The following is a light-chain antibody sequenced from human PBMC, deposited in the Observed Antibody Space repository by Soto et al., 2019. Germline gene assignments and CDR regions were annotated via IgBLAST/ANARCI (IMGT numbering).Light chain of an antibody. J-gene: IGKJ1*01. CDR2: GAS. CDR1: RSVSTN. CDR3: QQYNAWPPGT. V-gene: IGKV3-15*01. Sequence: EIVMTQSPATLAVSPGERATLSCRTSRSVSTNLAWYQQIPGQAPRLLIYGASTRAIGIPARFSGSGSGTEFTLTISSLQSEDFAVYYCQQYNAWPPGTFGQGTKVDIK.